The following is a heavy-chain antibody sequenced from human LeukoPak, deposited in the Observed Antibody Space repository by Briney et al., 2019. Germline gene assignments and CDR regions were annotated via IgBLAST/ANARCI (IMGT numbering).Heavy chain of an antibody. Sequence: EASVKVSCKASGYTFTGYYMHWVRQAPGQGLEWMGWINPNSGGTNYAQKFQGRVTMARDTSISTAYMELSRLRSDDTAVYYCARTGAYYSGMYYFDYWGQGALVTVSS. CDR3: ARTGAYYSGMYYFDY. CDR2: INPNSGGT. J-gene: IGHJ4*02. D-gene: IGHD3-22*01. CDR1: GYTFTGYY. V-gene: IGHV1-2*02.